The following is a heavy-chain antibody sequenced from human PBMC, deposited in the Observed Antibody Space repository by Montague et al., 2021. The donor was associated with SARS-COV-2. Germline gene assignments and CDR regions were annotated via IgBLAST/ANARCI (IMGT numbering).Heavy chain of an antibody. J-gene: IGHJ4*02. Sequence: SLRLSFAASGYSFSIYAMSWVRQAPGKGLEWVSAITNGGGSTYYADSVKGRFTISRDNSKNTLYLQMDILRVEDTAVFYCSAAYCAGDNCYSSAFDYWGQGTLVTVSS. V-gene: IGHV3-23*01. D-gene: IGHD2-21*02. CDR2: ITNGGGST. CDR1: GYSFSIYA. CDR3: SAAYCAGDNCYSSAFDY.